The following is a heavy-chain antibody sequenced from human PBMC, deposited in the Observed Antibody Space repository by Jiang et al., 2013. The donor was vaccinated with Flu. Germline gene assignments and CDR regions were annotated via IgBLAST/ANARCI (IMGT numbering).Heavy chain of an antibody. CDR2: IYNTVT. Sequence: GPGLVKPSETLSLTCTVSGGYISDYHWTWIRQPPGKGLEWIGYIYNTVTTYNPSLKSRVTMSGDTSRNQFSLKLTSVTAADTAVYYCARQTTYCSSTACYEYYFD. CDR1: GGYISDYH. CDR3: ARQTTYCSSTACYEYYFD. J-gene: IGHJ4*01. D-gene: IGHD2-2*01. V-gene: IGHV4-59*08.